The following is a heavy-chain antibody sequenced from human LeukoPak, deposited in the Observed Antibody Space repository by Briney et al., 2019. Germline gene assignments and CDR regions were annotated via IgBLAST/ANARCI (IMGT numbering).Heavy chain of an antibody. D-gene: IGHD1-26*01. Sequence: TGGSLRLSCTASGFTFSNYAMSWVRQAPGKGLEWVSATSGSGSSTNYADSVKGRFTISRDNSKNTLYLQMNSLRAEDTAVYYCARGSGSFSGGFDYWGQGTLVTVSS. J-gene: IGHJ4*02. CDR3: ARGSGSFSGGFDY. V-gene: IGHV3-23*01. CDR1: GFTFSNYA. CDR2: TSGSGSST.